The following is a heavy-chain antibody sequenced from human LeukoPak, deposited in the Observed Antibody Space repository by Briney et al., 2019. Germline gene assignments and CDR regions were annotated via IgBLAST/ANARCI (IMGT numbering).Heavy chain of an antibody. CDR1: GYTFTGYY. CDR3: ATHNPAITMTKRDAFDI. J-gene: IGHJ3*02. Sequence: ASVKVSCKASGYTFTGYYMHWVRQAPGKGLEWMGGFDPEDGETIYAQKFQGRVTMTEDTSTDAAYMELSSLRSEDTAVYYCATHNPAITMTKRDAFDIWGQGTMVTVSS. V-gene: IGHV1-24*01. D-gene: IGHD3-22*01. CDR2: FDPEDGET.